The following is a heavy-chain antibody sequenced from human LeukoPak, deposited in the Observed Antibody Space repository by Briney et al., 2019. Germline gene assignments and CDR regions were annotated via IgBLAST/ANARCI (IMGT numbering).Heavy chain of an antibody. D-gene: IGHD6-13*01. CDR1: GFTVSSNY. CDR2: IYSGGST. CDR3: ARRPFGYSSSWYGLED. V-gene: IGHV3-66*01. Sequence: GGSLRLSCAASGFTVSSNYMSWVRQAPGKGLEWVSVIYSGGSTYYADSVKGRFTISRDNSKNTLYLQMNSLRAEDTAVYYCARRPFGYSSSWYGLEDWGQGTLVTVSS. J-gene: IGHJ4*02.